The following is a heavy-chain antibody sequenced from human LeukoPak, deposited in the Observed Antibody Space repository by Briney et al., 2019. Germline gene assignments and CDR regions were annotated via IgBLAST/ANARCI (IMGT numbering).Heavy chain of an antibody. V-gene: IGHV4-59*12. Sequence: TSETLSLTCTVSGGSISSYYWSWIRQPPGKGLEWIGYIYYSGSTNYNPSLKSRVTISVDTSKNQFSLKLSSVTAADTAVYYCARGGVLGLDIVVVPAAVYFDYWGQGTLVTVSS. CDR2: IYYSGST. CDR1: GGSISSYY. D-gene: IGHD2-2*03. J-gene: IGHJ4*02. CDR3: ARGGVLGLDIVVVPAAVYFDY.